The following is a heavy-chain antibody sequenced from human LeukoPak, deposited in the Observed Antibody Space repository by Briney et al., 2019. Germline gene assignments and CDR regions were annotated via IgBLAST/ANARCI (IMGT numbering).Heavy chain of an antibody. CDR1: GGSISSGDYY. D-gene: IGHD2-8*01. V-gene: IGHV4-30-4*01. CDR2: IYYSGST. Sequence: SETLSLTCTVSGGSISSGDYYWSWIRQPPGKGLEWIGYIYYSGSTYYNPSPKSRVTISVDTSKNQFSLKLSSVTAADTAAYYCARVCHAGVLNFDYWGQGTLVTVSS. J-gene: IGHJ4*02. CDR3: ARVCHAGVLNFDY.